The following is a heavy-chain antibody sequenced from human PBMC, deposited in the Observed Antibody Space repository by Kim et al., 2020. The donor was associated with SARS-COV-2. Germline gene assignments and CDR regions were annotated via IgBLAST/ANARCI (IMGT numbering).Heavy chain of an antibody. CDR3: VRGYTGFESY. D-gene: IGHD5-12*01. V-gene: IGHV3-74*01. J-gene: IGHJ4*02. Sequence: GGSLRLSCAASGFTFRSYWMHWVRQAPGKGLVGVSRISPDGSSTNHVDSVKGRFTISRDNAQNTLYLQMNSLRGEDTAMYYCVRGYTGFESYWGQGILVTCSS. CDR2: ISPDGSST. CDR1: GFTFRSYW.